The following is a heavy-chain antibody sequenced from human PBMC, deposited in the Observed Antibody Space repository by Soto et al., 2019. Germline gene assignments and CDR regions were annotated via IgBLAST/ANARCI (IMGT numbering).Heavy chain of an antibody. CDR1: GGTLSQCC. Sequence: AREDLRDSWGASGGTLSQCCMSWGRQALGKKMDWVGRIKSKSDGGTTEYAAPVRGRFTISRDDSKNTLYLQMNSLKTEDTAVYYCTTDPWRIAVLAGSTGYFNPWGQGP. V-gene: IGHV3-15*01. CDR2: IKSKSDGGTT. J-gene: IGHJ5*02. D-gene: IGHD6-19*01. CDR3: TTDPWRIAVLAGSTGYFNP.